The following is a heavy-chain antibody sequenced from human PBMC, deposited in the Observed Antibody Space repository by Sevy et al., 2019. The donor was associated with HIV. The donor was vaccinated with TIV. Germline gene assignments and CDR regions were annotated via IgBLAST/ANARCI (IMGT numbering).Heavy chain of an antibody. Sequence: ASVKVSCKASGYTFTGYYMHWVRQAPGQGLEWMGRINPNSGGTNYAQKFQGRVTMTRDTSISTAYMELSRLRSDDTALYYCAREPRHYDSSGYYYYYYGMDVWGQGTTVTVSS. J-gene: IGHJ6*02. CDR1: GYTFTGYY. CDR3: AREPRHYDSSGYYYYYYGMDV. V-gene: IGHV1-2*06. D-gene: IGHD3-22*01. CDR2: INPNSGGT.